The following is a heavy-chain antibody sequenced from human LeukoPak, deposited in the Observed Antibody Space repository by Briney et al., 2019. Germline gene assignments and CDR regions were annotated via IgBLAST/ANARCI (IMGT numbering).Heavy chain of an antibody. CDR3: ASGIVVVPAAIGILTTDAFDI. J-gene: IGHJ3*02. V-gene: IGHV1-69*05. Sequence: ASVKVSCTASGYTFTKYGVNWVRQAPGQGLEWMGGIIPIFGTANYAQKFQGRVTITTDESTSTAYMDLSSLRSEDTAVYYCASGIVVVPAAIGILTTDAFDIWGQGTMVTVSS. CDR1: GYTFTKYG. CDR2: IIPIFGTA. D-gene: IGHD2-2*01.